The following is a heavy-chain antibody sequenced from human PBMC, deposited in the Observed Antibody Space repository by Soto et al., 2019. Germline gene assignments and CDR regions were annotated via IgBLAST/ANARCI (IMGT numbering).Heavy chain of an antibody. CDR3: ARGAGYYDILTGRPGPRYGDY. CDR1: GGSISSGGYY. CDR2: IYYSGST. Sequence: SETLSLTCTVSGGSISSGGYYWSWIRQHPGKGLEWIGYIYYSGSTYYNPSLKSRVTISVDTSKNQFSLKLSSVTAADTAVYYCARGAGYYDILTGRPGPRYGDYWGQGTLVTVS. V-gene: IGHV4-31*03. D-gene: IGHD3-9*01. J-gene: IGHJ4*02.